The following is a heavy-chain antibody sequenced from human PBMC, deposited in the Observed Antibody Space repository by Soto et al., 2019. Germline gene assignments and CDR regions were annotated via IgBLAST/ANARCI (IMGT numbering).Heavy chain of an antibody. V-gene: IGHV4-39*01. CDR3: ASYGSGSYKPDP. CDR2: IYYSGST. Sequence: SETLSLTCTVSGGSISSSSYYWGWIRQPPGKGLEWIGSIYYSGSTYYNPSLKSRVTISVDTSKNQFSLKLSSVTAADTAVYYCASYGSGSYKPDPWGQGTLVT. D-gene: IGHD3-10*01. J-gene: IGHJ5*02. CDR1: GGSISSSSYY.